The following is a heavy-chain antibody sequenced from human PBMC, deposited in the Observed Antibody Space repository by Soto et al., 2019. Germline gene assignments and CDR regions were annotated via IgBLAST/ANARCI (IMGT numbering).Heavy chain of an antibody. CDR3: AKGYCVGSSCYAAWLDP. D-gene: IGHD2-2*01. CDR1: GFTVSSNY. V-gene: IGHV3-53*01. CDR2: MYSAGTT. Sequence: GGSLRLSCAASGFTVSSNYMSWVRQAPGKGLEWVSIMYSAGTTYYADSVKGRFTISRDNSKNTLYLQMNSLRAEDTAVYYCAKGYCVGSSCYAAWLDPWGQGTPVTVSS. J-gene: IGHJ5*02.